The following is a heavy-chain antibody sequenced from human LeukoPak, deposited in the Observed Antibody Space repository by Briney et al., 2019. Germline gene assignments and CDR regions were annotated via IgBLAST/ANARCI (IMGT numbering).Heavy chain of an antibody. CDR2: INSDGSST. CDR1: GFTFSSYE. CDR3: ARDRNTGSSYENLFEY. V-gene: IGHV3-74*01. Sequence: PGGSLRLSCVASGFTFSSYEMNWVRQAPGKGLVWVSRINSDGSSTSYADSVKGRFTISRDNAKNTLYLQMSTLRAEDTSVYYCARDRNTGSSYENLFEYWGQGSLVTVSS. J-gene: IGHJ4*02. D-gene: IGHD1-26*01.